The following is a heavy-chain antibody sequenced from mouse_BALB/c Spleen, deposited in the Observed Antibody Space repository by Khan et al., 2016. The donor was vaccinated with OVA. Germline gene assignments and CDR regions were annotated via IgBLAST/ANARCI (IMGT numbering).Heavy chain of an antibody. CDR2: IIPGSGRN. V-gene: IGHV1-9*01. D-gene: IGHD1-1*01. J-gene: IGHJ3*01. Sequence: QVQLKQSGPELMKPGASVKISCKATGYSFSSYWIEWVKQSHGHGLEWIGEIIPGSGRNNYNEKFKGKATFTADTSSNTAYMQLRSLTSEDSAVDYSARWYYEGCSSWFGYWGQGTLVTVSA. CDR1: GYSFSSYW. CDR3: ARWYYEGCSSWFGY.